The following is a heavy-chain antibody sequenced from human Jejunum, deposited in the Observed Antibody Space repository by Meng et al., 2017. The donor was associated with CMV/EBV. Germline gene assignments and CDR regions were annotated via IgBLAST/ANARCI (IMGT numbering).Heavy chain of an antibody. CDR3: ARRWFGELLSYYFDH. Sequence: GFAFSNFWMGWVRQAPGKGLEWVADINHDGSEKYYVDSVKGRLTISRDNTKNSLHLQMNSLRAEDTAVYYCARRWFGELLSYYFDHWGQGTLVTVSS. CDR2: INHDGSEK. D-gene: IGHD3-10*01. J-gene: IGHJ4*02. CDR1: GFAFSNFW. V-gene: IGHV3-7*01.